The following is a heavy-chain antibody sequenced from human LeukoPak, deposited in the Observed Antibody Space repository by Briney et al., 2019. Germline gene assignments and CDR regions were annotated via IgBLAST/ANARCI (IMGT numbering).Heavy chain of an antibody. CDR2: IRSKAYGGTI. CDR3: SRCGRYYDFWSTW. D-gene: IGHD3-3*01. Sequence: GGSLRLSCTGSGFTFGDYAMSWVRQAPGKGLEWVGFIRSKAYGGTIEYAASVKGRFTISRDDSKSIAYLQMNSLKTEDTAVYYCSRCGRYYDFWSTWWGQGTLVTVSS. J-gene: IGHJ4*02. V-gene: IGHV3-49*04. CDR1: GFTFGDYA.